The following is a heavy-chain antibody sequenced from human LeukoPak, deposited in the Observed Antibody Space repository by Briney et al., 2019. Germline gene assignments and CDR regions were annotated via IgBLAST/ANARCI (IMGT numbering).Heavy chain of an antibody. CDR3: ARDSEAGTLLYYFDY. CDR1: GFTFSSYW. Sequence: GGSLRLSCAASGFTFSSYWMHWVRQAPGKGLVWVSRINSDGSSTSYADSVKGRFTISRDNAKNTLYLQMNSLRAEGTAVYYCARDSEAGTLLYYFDYWGQGTPVTVSS. J-gene: IGHJ4*02. CDR2: INSDGSST. V-gene: IGHV3-74*01. D-gene: IGHD6-19*01.